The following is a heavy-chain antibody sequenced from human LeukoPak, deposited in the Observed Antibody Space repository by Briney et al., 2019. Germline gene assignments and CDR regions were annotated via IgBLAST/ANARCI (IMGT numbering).Heavy chain of an antibody. V-gene: IGHV3-15*01. D-gene: IGHD6-19*01. CDR3: STAGEQWLVPGS. CDR2: IKSKTYGGTT. Sequence: GGSLRLSCAASGFTFSTYGMHWVRQAPGKGLEWVGRIKSKTYGGTTDYAAPVKDRFTISRDDSKNTLYLQMNSLKTEDTAVYYCSTAGEQWLVPGSWGRGTLVTVSS. J-gene: IGHJ5*02. CDR1: GFTFSTYG.